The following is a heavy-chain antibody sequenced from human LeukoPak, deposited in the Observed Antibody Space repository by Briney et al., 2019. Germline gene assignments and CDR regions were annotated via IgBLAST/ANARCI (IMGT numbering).Heavy chain of an antibody. J-gene: IGHJ5*02. CDR3: ASHSSYVSPFRS. V-gene: IGHV4-39*01. D-gene: IGHD3-10*02. CDR2: IYYSGST. CDR1: GGSISNSSYY. Sequence: SETLSLTCTVSGGSISNSSYYWGWIRQPPRKGLEWLGSIYYSGSTYYNPSLKSRVTITVETSNTQFSLKLSSVTAADTAVYYCASHSSYVSPFRSWGRGPLVTVSP.